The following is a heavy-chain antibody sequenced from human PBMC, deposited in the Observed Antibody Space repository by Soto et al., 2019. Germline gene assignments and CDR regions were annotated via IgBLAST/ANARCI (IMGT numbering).Heavy chain of an antibody. CDR1: GFTFSSYS. D-gene: IGHD3-9*01. V-gene: IGHV3-21*01. CDR2: ISSSSSYI. J-gene: IGHJ6*02. CDR3: AREGAGYGILTGSYYYYGMDV. Sequence: EVQLVESGGGLVKPGGSLRLSCAASGFTFSSYSMNWVRQAPGKGLEWVSSISSSSSYIYYADSVKGRFTISRDNAKKSLCLKMNSLRAEDTAVYYCAREGAGYGILTGSYYYYGMDVWGQGTTVTVSS.